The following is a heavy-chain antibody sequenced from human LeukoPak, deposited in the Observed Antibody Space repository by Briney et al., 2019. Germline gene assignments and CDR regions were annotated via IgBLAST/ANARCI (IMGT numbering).Heavy chain of an antibody. V-gene: IGHV5-51*01. D-gene: IGHD3-22*01. CDR3: ARANLNYYDSSGYLY. CDR2: IYPGDSDT. CDR1: GYSFTSHW. Sequence: GESLKISCKSSGYSFTSHWIGWVRQVPGKGLEWMGIIYPGDSDTRYSPSFQGQVTISADKSISTAYLQWSSLKASDTAMYYCARANLNYYDSSGYLYWGQGTLVTVSS. J-gene: IGHJ4*02.